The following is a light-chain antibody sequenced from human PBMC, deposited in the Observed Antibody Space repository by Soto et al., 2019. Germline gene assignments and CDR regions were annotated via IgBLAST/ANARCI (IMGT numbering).Light chain of an antibody. CDR2: DVT. CDR3: SSYTTRNTEV. Sequence: QSALTQPASVSGSPGQSISLSCIGTSSDVGAFNYVSWYQHHPGKAPQLIIYDVTSRPSGVSNRFSASKSGNTASLTISGLQAEDEADYYCSSYTTRNTEVFGTGTKLTVL. V-gene: IGLV2-14*03. J-gene: IGLJ1*01. CDR1: SSDVGAFNY.